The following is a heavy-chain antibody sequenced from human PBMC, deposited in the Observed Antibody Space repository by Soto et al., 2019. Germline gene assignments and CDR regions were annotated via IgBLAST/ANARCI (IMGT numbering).Heavy chain of an antibody. CDR3: ARVGVFGATTIDY. CDR2: IYYSGST. D-gene: IGHD3-10*02. CDR1: GGSISSGDYY. Sequence: QVQLQESGPGLVKPSQTLSLTCTVSGGSISSGDYYWRWIRQPPGKGLEWIGYIYYSGSTYYNPSLKSRVTISVATSKNQFSLKLSSVTAADTAVYYCARVGVFGATTIDYWGQGTLVTVSS. J-gene: IGHJ4*02. V-gene: IGHV4-30-4*01.